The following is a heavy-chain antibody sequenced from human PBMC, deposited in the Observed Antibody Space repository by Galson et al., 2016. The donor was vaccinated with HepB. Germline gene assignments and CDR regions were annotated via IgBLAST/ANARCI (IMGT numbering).Heavy chain of an antibody. V-gene: IGHV3-74*01. CDR2: IDSDGGRI. CDR1: GFTFNNNW. D-gene: IGHD1-26*01. J-gene: IGHJ4*02. CDR3: ARHIGGRGYFDY. Sequence: SLRLSCAASGFTFNNNWMHWVRQAPGKGLVWVSRIDSDGGRITYADSVKGRFTISRDNAKSTLYLQMNSLRAEDTAVYYCARHIGGRGYFDYWRQGSLVTVSS.